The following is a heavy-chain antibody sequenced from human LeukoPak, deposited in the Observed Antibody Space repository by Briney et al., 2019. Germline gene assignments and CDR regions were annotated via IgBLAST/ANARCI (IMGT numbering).Heavy chain of an antibody. CDR1: GFTFSSYG. CDR3: ARDQIRYSNSPEALDL. J-gene: IGHJ3*01. V-gene: IGHV3-30*03. Sequence: GRSLRLSCAAPGFTFSSYGMHWVRQAPGKGLEWVAVISYDGSNKYYADSVQGRFTISRDTSKNTLYLLMNSLRGEDTAVYYCARDQIRYSNSPEALDLWGQGTLVSVSS. CDR2: ISYDGSNK. D-gene: IGHD5-18*01.